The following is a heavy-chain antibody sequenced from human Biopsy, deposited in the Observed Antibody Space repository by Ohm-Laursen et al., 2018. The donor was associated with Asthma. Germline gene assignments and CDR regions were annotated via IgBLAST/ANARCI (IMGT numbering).Heavy chain of an antibody. J-gene: IGHJ5*02. V-gene: IGHV4-34*01. Sequence: SDTLSLTWTVYGGYLTGHYWNWIRQPPGKGLEWIGEIDQSGYTNYNPSLKSRVTISADTSKNQFHLNLSSVTAADTAVYFCARAAITGIRGWFDPWGQGTQVTVSS. CDR3: ARAAITGIRGWFDP. D-gene: IGHD1-20*01. CDR1: GGYLTGHY. CDR2: IDQSGYT.